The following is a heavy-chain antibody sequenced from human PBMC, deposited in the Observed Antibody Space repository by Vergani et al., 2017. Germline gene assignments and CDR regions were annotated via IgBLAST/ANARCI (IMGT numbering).Heavy chain of an antibody. Sequence: EVQLLESGGGLVQPGGSLRLSCAASGFTFSNAWMTWVRQAPGKGLEWVGRIKSKAHGGSTDYAAPVKGRFTISRDDSKSTVYLQMINLKTEDTAVYYCTTSTEPGLDYWGQGTLVTVSS. D-gene: IGHD1-14*01. CDR1: GFTFSNAW. V-gene: IGHV3-15*01. CDR2: IKSKAHGGST. J-gene: IGHJ4*02. CDR3: TTSTEPGLDY.